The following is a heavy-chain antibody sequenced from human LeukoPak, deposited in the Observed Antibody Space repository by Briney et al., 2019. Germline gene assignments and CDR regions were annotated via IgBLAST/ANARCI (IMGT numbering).Heavy chain of an antibody. CDR2: FNGRGDST. V-gene: IGHV3-23*01. CDR1: EFTFSHYG. CDR3: ARDPYYYDSSAFYPFDY. J-gene: IGHJ4*02. Sequence: GGSLRLSCEVSEFTFSHYGMSWVRQAPGKGPEWVAGFNGRGDSTYYAESVRGRFTISRDTSKNTLYLQVSSLRVEDTAVYYCARDPYYYDSSAFYPFDYWGQGTLVTVSS. D-gene: IGHD3-22*01.